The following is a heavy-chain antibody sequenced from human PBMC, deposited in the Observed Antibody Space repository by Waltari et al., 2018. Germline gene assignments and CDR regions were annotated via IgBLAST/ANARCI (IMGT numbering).Heavy chain of an antibody. Sequence: EVQLVESGGGLVQPGGSLRLSCAASGITPSMSWKVWVRQGAGKGLMWVSKINPDGSDISNADSVKGRFTISRDNAKNTLYLQMNSLRAEDTALYFCTRLATELADYWGQGTLVTVSS. CDR1: GITPSMSW. CDR2: INPDGSDI. V-gene: IGHV3-74*01. J-gene: IGHJ4*02. D-gene: IGHD4-4*01. CDR3: TRLATELADY.